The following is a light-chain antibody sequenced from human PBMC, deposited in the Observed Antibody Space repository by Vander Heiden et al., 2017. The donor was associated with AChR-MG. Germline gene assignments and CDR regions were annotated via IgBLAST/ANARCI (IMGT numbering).Light chain of an antibody. CDR2: DAS. CDR1: QSISSY. CDR3: QERHGWPALYS. Sequence: EIVLTQSPATLSLSPGERATLSCRASQSISSYLAWYQQKPGQAPRLLIDDASNRATGIPVRFSGSGSGTDFTLTISSLEPEDVAVYYCQERHGWPALYSFGQGTKLEIK. J-gene: IGKJ2*03. V-gene: IGKV3-11*01.